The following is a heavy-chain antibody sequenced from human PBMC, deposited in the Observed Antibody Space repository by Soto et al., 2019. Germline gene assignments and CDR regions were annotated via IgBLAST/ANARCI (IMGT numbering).Heavy chain of an antibody. CDR1: GYSITAGGYY. CDR2: FYSSGSI. D-gene: IGHD6-19*01. J-gene: IGHJ5*02. V-gene: IGHV4-31*03. Sequence: LQESGPGLVKPSQTLSLTCFVSGYSITAGGYYWSWIRHHPEKGLEWIGSFYSSGSIIYNPSLRSRVSISGDTSSNQFSMSLPSVTAADTARYYCARMYSSGSGWFHPWGQGTLVTVSS. CDR3: ARMYSSGSGWFHP.